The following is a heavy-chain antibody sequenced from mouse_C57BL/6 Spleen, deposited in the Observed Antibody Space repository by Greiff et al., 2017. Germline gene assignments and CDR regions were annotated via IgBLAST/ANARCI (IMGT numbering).Heavy chain of an antibody. CDR2: ISSGGDYI. CDR3: TRATYYSNYDYAMDY. Sequence: EVQLVESGEGLVKPGGSLKLSCAASGFTFSSYAMSWVRQTPEKRLEWVAYISSGGDYIYYADTVKGRFTISRDNARNTLYLQMSSLKSEDTAMYYCTRATYYSNYDYAMDYWGQGTSVTVSS. CDR1: GFTFSSYA. D-gene: IGHD2-5*01. J-gene: IGHJ4*01. V-gene: IGHV5-9-1*02.